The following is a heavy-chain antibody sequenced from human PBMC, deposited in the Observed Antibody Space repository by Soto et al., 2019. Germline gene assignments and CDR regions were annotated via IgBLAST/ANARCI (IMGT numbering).Heavy chain of an antibody. V-gene: IGHV3-48*03. D-gene: IGHD3-3*01. CDR3: ARDNTNYYYGMDV. Sequence: GSLRLSCAASGFTFSSYEMNWVRQAPGKGLEWVSYISSSGSTIYYADSVKGRFTISRDNAKNSLYLQMNSLRAEDTAVYYCARDNTNYYYGMDVWGQGTTVTVSS. CDR1: GFTFSSYE. CDR2: ISSSGSTI. J-gene: IGHJ6*02.